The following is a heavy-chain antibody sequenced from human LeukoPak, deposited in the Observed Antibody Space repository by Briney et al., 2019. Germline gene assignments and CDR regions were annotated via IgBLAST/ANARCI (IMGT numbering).Heavy chain of an antibody. D-gene: IGHD3-16*01. CDR2: IIPIFGTA. CDR1: GGTFSSYA. Sequence: SVKVSCKASGGTFSSYAISWVRQAPGQGLEWMGGIIPIFGTANYAQKFQGRVTITADESTSTAYMELSSLRSEDTAVYYCARAPLPDDDFDYWGQGTLVTVSS. V-gene: IGHV1-69*13. J-gene: IGHJ4*02. CDR3: ARAPLPDDDFDY.